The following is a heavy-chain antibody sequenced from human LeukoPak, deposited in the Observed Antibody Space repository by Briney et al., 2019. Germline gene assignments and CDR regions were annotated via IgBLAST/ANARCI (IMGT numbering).Heavy chain of an antibody. CDR3: AKDPAEADC. Sequence: GGSVRLSCAASGVTFSDDAMNWVRQAPGKGLEWVSSINSGGNTFYIDSVKGRFAISRDNGKNSLYLQMNSLRVEDTAVYYCAKDPAEADCWGQGTLVTVSS. V-gene: IGHV3-69-1*01. CDR2: INSGGNT. J-gene: IGHJ4*02. CDR1: GVTFSDDA.